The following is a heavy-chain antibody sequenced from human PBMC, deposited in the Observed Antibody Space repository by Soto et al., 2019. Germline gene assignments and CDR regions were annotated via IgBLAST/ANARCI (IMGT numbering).Heavy chain of an antibody. D-gene: IGHD2-15*01. V-gene: IGHV3-33*01. CDR3: ARDPEICSGGIGVALDV. CDR1: GLTFGTYG. Sequence: QVQLVESGGGVVQPGTSLRLSCVGSGLTFGTYGMHWVRQAPGKGLEWLAVIWFDGSREFYADSVKDRFTVSRDNSQNTLYLQMNSLKVDDTAVYYCARDPEICSGGIGVALDVWGQGTMVAVSP. J-gene: IGHJ3*01. CDR2: IWFDGSRE.